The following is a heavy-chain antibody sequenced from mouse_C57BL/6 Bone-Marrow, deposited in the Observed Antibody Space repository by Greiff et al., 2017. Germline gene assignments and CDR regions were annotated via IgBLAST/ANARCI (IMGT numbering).Heavy chain of an antibody. CDR2: ISYDGSN. CDR3: ASELRFYWYFDV. V-gene: IGHV3-6*01. D-gene: IGHD1-1*01. J-gene: IGHJ1*03. CDR1: GYSITSGYY. Sequence: EVQVVESGPGLVKPSQSLSLTCSVTGYSITSGYYWNWIRQFPGNKLEWMGYISYDGSNNYNPSLKNRISITRDTSKNQFFLKLNSVTTEDTATYYCASELRFYWYFDVWGTGTTVTVSS.